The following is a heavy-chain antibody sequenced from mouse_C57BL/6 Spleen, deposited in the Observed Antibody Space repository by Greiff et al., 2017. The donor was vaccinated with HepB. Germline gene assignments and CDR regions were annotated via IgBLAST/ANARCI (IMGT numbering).Heavy chain of an antibody. J-gene: IGHJ2*01. Sequence: EVHLVESGGGLVKPGGSLKLSCAASGFTFSSYAMSWVRQTPEKRLEWVATISDGGSYTYYPDNVKGRFTISGDNAKNNLYLQMSHLKSEDTAMYYCAREDGYWGYWGQGTTLTVSS. CDR3: AREDGYWGY. V-gene: IGHV5-4*01. D-gene: IGHD2-3*01. CDR1: GFTFSSYA. CDR2: ISDGGSYT.